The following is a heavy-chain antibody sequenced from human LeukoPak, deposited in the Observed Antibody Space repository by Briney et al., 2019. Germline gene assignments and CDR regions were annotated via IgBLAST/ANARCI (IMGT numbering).Heavy chain of an antibody. J-gene: IGHJ4*02. CDR2: ISSSSSYI. D-gene: IGHD5-12*01. V-gene: IGHV3-21*04. CDR1: GFTFSSYS. CDR3: AKDKRGYSGYSNLFDY. Sequence: GGSLRLSCAASGFTFSSYSMNWVRQAPGKGLEWVSSISSSSSYIYYADSVKGRFTISRDNSKNTLYLQMNNLRAEDTAVYYCAKDKRGYSGYSNLFDYWGQGTLVTVSS.